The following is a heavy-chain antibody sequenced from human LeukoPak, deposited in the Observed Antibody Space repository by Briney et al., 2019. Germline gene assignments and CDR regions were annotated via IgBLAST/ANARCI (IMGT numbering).Heavy chain of an antibody. V-gene: IGHV1-8*03. J-gene: IGHJ6*03. Sequence: ASVKVSCKASGYTLTSYDINWVRQATGQGLEWMGWMNPNSGNTGYAQKFQGRVTITRNTSISTAYMELSSLRSEDTAVYYCARAEQQLYYYYMDVWGKGTTVTVSS. CDR2: MNPNSGNT. D-gene: IGHD6-13*01. CDR1: GYTLTSYD. CDR3: ARAEQQLYYYYMDV.